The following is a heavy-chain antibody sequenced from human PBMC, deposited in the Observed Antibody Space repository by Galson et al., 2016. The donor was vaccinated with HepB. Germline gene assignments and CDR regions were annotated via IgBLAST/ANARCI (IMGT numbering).Heavy chain of an antibody. CDR3: VEGMGRN. CDR1: GFPFDDYA. J-gene: IGHJ4*02. V-gene: IGHV3-43D*03. CDR2: ITWAGGDS. Sequence: SLRLSCAASGFPFDDYAMHWVRQAPGKGLEWVSLITWAGGDSSYADSVKGRFTISRDNNKNSLYLQMNSLRVEDTALYYCVEGMGRNWGQGTLVTVPP. D-gene: IGHD1-26*01.